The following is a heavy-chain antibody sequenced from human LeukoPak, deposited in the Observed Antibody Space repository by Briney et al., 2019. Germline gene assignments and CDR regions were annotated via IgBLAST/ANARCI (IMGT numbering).Heavy chain of an antibody. D-gene: IGHD3-22*01. CDR3: ARVWYYYDSSGYPLDY. CDR2: ISSNGHNT. CDR1: GFTFSSYA. Sequence: GGSLRLSCAASGFTFSSYAMDWVRQAPGKGLEHISGISSNGHNTYYANSVKDRITISRDNAKNTLYLQMGSLRVEDMAVYYCARVWYYYDSSGYPLDYWGQGTLVTVSS. J-gene: IGHJ4*02. V-gene: IGHV3-64*01.